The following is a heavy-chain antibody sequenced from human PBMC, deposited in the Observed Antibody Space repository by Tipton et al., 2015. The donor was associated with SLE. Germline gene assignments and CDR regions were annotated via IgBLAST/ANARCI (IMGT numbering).Heavy chain of an antibody. CDR2: FSDGGSST. V-gene: IGHV3-23*01. Sequence: SLRLSCAASGFTFSNYGMSWVRQAPGKGLEWVSDFSDGGSSTYYADSVKGRFAISRDNSKNMLYLQMHSLRVEDTAVYYCAKGSISRGDDWGQGTLVTVSS. J-gene: IGHJ4*02. CDR3: AKGSISRGDD. CDR1: GFTFSNYG. D-gene: IGHD2-2*01.